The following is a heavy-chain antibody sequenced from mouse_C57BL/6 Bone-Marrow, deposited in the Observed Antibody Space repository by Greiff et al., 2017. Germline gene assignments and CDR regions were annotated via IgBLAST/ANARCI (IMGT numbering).Heavy chain of an antibody. CDR3: ARSIIYYDYDGLAMDY. CDR1: GYTFTSYW. V-gene: IGHV1-64*01. J-gene: IGHJ4*01. CDR2: IHPNSGST. Sequence: QVQLQQSGAELVKPGASVKLSCKASGYTFTSYWMHWVKQRPGQGLEWIGMIHPNSGSTNYNEKFKSKATLTVDKSSSTAYVQLSSLTSEDSAVYYCARSIIYYDYDGLAMDYWGQGTSGTVSS. D-gene: IGHD2-4*01.